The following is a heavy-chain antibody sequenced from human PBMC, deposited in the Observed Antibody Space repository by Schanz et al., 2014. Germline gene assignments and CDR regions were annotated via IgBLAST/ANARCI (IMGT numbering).Heavy chain of an antibody. CDR3: ARDGGRDGYNLAFDV. D-gene: IGHD5-12*01. Sequence: QVQLVGSGGGVVQPGRSLRLSCAASGFTFSRCGMHWVRQTPAKGLEWVAIIWFDGSNKYYADSVKGRFTISRDNAKNSLYLEMTSLRGEDTAVYFCARDGGRDGYNLAFDVWGQGTLVTVSS. CDR1: GFTFSRCG. J-gene: IGHJ3*01. CDR2: IWFDGSNK. V-gene: IGHV3-33*01.